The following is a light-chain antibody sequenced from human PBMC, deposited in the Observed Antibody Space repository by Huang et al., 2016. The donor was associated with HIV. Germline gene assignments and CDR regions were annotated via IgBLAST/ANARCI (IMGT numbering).Light chain of an antibody. CDR1: QSVSSSH. CDR2: GAS. CDR3: QQYGSSPT. Sequence: EIVLTQSPGTLSLSPGERATLSCRASQSVSSSHLVWYQQKPGQAPRLRIYGASSRATGTPDRCSGSASGTDFTLTIRRLEPEEFAVYYCQQYGSSPTFGGGTKVEIK. J-gene: IGKJ4*01. V-gene: IGKV3-20*01.